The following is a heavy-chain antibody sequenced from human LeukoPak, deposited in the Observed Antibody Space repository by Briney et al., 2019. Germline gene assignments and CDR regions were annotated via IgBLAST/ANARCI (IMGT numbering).Heavy chain of an antibody. CDR1: GYTFTSYY. D-gene: IGHD1-1*01. Sequence: ASVKVSCKASGYTFTSYYMHWVRQAPGQGLEWMGIINPSGGSTSYAQKFQGRVTMTRDTSTSTVYMELSSLISEDTAVYYCARDRGGTTSPYYYYYMDVWGKGTPVTVSS. J-gene: IGHJ6*03. CDR2: INPSGGST. V-gene: IGHV1-46*03. CDR3: ARDRGGTTSPYYYYYMDV.